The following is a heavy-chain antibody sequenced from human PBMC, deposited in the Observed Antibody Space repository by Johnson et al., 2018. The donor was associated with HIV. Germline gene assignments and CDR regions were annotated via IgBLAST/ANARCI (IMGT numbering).Heavy chain of an antibody. CDR2: IRSKGNNYAT. J-gene: IGHJ3*02. D-gene: IGHD6-6*01. Sequence: VQLVESGGGLVKPGGSLRLSCVASGFTFSDYYMTWIRQAPGKGLEWVGHIRSKGNNYATAYAASVKGRFTISRDDSQNTAYLQMNSLRAEDTAVYYCARCDSSSPLRAFDIWGQGTMVTVSS. CDR1: GFTFSDYY. CDR3: ARCDSSSPLRAFDI. V-gene: IGHV3-73*01.